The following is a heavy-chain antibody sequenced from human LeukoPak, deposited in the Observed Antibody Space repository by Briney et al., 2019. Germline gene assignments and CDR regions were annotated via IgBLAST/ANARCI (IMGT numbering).Heavy chain of an antibody. CDR1: GFTFRRYA. D-gene: IGHD6-19*01. CDR2: ISGSAGST. J-gene: IGHJ5*02. Sequence: GGSLRLSCAASGFTFRRYAMRWVRQARGKGVEWVSTISGSAGSTYSADSVKARFTISTDNSNNTLYLPMTSLRAEDTAVYYCAKNTGRQWLFGHWGQGTLVTVSS. CDR3: AKNTGRQWLFGH. V-gene: IGHV3-23*01.